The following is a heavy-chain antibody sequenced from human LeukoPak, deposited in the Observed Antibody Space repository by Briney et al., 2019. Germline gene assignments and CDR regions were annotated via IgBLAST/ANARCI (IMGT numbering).Heavy chain of an antibody. D-gene: IGHD4-11*01. V-gene: IGHV4-34*01. CDR3: ARGPMTTVTD. CDR2: INHSGST. J-gene: IGHJ4*02. Sequence: KASETLSLTCAVYGGSFSGYYWSWIRQPPGKGLEWIGEINHSGSTNYNPSLKSRVTISVDTSKNQFSLKLSSVTAADTAVYYCARGPMTTVTDWGQGTLVTVSS. CDR1: GGSFSGYY.